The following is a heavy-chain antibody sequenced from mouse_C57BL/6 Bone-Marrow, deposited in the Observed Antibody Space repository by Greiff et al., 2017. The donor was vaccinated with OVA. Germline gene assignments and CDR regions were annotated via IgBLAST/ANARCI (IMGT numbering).Heavy chain of an antibody. J-gene: IGHJ2*01. D-gene: IGHD2-5*01. CDR2: INPNNGGT. CDR1: GYTFTDYY. Sequence: EVQLQQSGPELVKPGASVKISCKASGYTFTDYYMNWVKQSHGKSLEWIGDINPNNGGTSYNQKFKGKATLTVDKSSSTAYMELRSLTSEDSAVYYCACYSNSYYFDYWGQGTTLTVSS. V-gene: IGHV1-26*01. CDR3: ACYSNSYYFDY.